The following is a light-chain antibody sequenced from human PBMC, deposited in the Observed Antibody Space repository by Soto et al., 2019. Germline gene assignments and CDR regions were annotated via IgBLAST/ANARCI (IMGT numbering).Light chain of an antibody. J-gene: IGKJ1*01. CDR2: EVS. V-gene: IGKV2-30*02. CDR3: MQGTHWPWT. Sequence: DVVMTQSPLSLPVTLGQPASISCRSSESLIHSDGSTYLSWFQQRPGQSPRRLIYEVSDRDSGVPDRFSGSGSGTDFTLKISRVEAEDVGVSYCMQGTHWPWTFGQGTEVEIK. CDR1: ESLIHSDGSTY.